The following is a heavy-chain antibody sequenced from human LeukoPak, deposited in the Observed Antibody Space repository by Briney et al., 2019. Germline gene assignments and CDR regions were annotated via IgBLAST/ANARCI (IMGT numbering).Heavy chain of an antibody. CDR1: GYTFTSYD. D-gene: IGHD1-26*01. J-gene: IGHJ6*02. CDR3: ATELGATYDNYYHGMDV. Sequence: ASVKVSCKASGYTFTSYDINWVRQATGQGLEWMGWINPNSGGTNYAQKFQDRVTMTRDTSISTAYMELSSLRSDDTAVYYCATELGATYDNYYHGMDVWGQGTTVTVSS. CDR2: INPNSGGT. V-gene: IGHV1-2*02.